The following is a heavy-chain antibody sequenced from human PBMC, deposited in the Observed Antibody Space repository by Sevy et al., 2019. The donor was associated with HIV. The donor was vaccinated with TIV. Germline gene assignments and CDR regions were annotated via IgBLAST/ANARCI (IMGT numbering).Heavy chain of an antibody. D-gene: IGHD3-22*01. V-gene: IGHV3-48*01. CDR3: ARDPYYYDSSGSTLNAFDI. Sequence: GGSLRLSCAASGFTFSSYSMNWVRQAPGKGLEWVSYISSSSTIYYADSVKGRFTISSDNAKNSRYLQMNSLRAEDTAVYYCARDPYYYDSSGSTLNAFDIWGQGTMVTVSS. J-gene: IGHJ3*02. CDR2: ISSSSTI. CDR1: GFTFSSYS.